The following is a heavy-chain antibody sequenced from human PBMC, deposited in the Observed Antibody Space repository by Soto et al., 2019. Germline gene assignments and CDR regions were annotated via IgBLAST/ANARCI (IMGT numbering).Heavy chain of an antibody. CDR2: IYHSGST. V-gene: IGHV4-4*02. J-gene: IGHJ5*02. CDR1: GDSIRSVNW. CDR3: ATCSGFFTISPYDA. D-gene: IGHD2-8*01. Sequence: QVHLQESGPGLVKPSETLSLICGVSGDSIRSVNWWSWVRQSPGKGLEWIGEIYHSGSTNYNPSLKSRVTMSVDKSKNQCSLQLTSVTAADTAVYYCATCSGFFTISPYDAWGQGILVTVSS.